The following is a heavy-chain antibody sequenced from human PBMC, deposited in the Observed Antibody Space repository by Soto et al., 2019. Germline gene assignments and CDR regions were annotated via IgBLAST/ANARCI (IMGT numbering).Heavy chain of an antibody. V-gene: IGHV4-30-4*01. CDR3: ARGDTAMAGNWFDP. CDR1: GGSISSGDYY. Sequence: SETLSLTCTVSGGSISSGDYYWSWIRQPPGKGLEWIGYIYYSGSTYYNPSLKSRVTISVDTSKNQFSLKLSSVTAADTAVYYCARGDTAMAGNWFDPWGQGTLVTVPS. CDR2: IYYSGST. D-gene: IGHD5-18*01. J-gene: IGHJ5*02.